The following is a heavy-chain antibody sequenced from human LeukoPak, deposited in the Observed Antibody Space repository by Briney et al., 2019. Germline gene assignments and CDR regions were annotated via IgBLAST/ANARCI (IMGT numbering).Heavy chain of an antibody. V-gene: IGHV4-59*01. D-gene: IGHD1-26*01. CDR3: ARVHSGSYYDAFDI. CDR2: IYYSGST. J-gene: IGHJ3*02. Sequence: SETLSLTCTVSGGSISSYYWSWIRQPPGKGLEWIGYIYYSGSTNYNLSLKSRVTISVDTSKNQFSLKLSSVTAADTAVYYCARVHSGSYYDAFDIWGQGTMVTVSS. CDR1: GGSISSYY.